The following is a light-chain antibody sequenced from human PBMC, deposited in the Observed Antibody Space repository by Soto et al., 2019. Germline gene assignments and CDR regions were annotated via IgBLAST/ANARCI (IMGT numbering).Light chain of an antibody. V-gene: IGKV3-20*01. J-gene: IGKJ1*01. Sequence: IVLTQSPGTLSLSPGERATLSCRASQSVNNDYLAWYQQKPGQSPRLLIYDDSNRATGVPPRFSGSGSGTDFTLTISSLQSEDFAVYYCQQYSNWPPWTFGPGTKVDIK. CDR2: DDS. CDR3: QQYSNWPPWT. CDR1: QSVNNDY.